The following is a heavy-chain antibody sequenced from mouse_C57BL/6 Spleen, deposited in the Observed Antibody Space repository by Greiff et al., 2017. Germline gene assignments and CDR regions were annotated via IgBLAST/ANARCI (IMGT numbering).Heavy chain of an antibody. D-gene: IGHD6-1*01. J-gene: IGHJ4*01. V-gene: IGHV1-61*01. Sequence: QVQLQQPGAELVRPGSSVKLSCKASGYTFTSYWMDWVKQRPGQGLEWLGNIYPSDSETHYNQKFKAKATLTVDNSSSTAYMQHSSLASEDSAVYYWTRRGGYNEGYYAMDYWGQGTSVTVSS. CDR1: GYTFTSYW. CDR3: TRRGGYNEGYYAMDY. CDR2: IYPSDSET.